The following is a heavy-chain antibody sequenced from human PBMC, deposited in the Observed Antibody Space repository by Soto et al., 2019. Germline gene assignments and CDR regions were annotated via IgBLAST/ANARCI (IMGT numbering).Heavy chain of an antibody. J-gene: IGHJ4*02. CDR1: GYTFTSYG. D-gene: IGHD1-26*01. Sequence: ASVKVSCKASGYTFTSYGISWVRQAPGQGLEWMGWISAYNGNTNYAQKLQGRVTMTTDTSTSTAYMELRSLRSDDTAVYYCARDRSVGATRSVHKFDYWGQGTLVTVSS. V-gene: IGHV1-18*01. CDR3: ARDRSVGATRSVHKFDY. CDR2: ISAYNGNT.